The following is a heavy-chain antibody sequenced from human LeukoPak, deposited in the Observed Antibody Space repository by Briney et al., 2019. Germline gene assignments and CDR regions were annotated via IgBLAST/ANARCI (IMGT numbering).Heavy chain of an antibody. V-gene: IGHV4-39*01. J-gene: IGHJ4*02. CDR2: IYFSGTT. Sequence: SETLSLTCTVSGGSITNTNYYWGWVRQPPGKGLEWIGGIYFSGTTYYNPSLRSRVTISVDTSKNQFSLKLNSVTAADTAVYFRARHSSSAWYYYFGYWGQGALVTVSS. CDR3: ARHSSSAWYYYFGY. CDR1: GGSITNTNYY. D-gene: IGHD6-19*01.